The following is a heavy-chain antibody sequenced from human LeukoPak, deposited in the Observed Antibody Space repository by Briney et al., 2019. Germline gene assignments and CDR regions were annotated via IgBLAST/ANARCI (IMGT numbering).Heavy chain of an antibody. J-gene: IGHJ6*02. V-gene: IGHV4-34*01. CDR2: INHSGST. D-gene: IGHD3-10*01. CDR3: ARGNTMVRGVQICYYGSDV. Sequence: KPSGTLSLTCAAYGGSFSGYYWSWIRQPPGKGLEWIGEINHSGSTNYNPSLKSRVTISVDTSKNQFSLKLSYVHAADTAVYYCARGNTMVRGVQICYYGSDVCGQGTTVTVSS. CDR1: GGSFSGYY.